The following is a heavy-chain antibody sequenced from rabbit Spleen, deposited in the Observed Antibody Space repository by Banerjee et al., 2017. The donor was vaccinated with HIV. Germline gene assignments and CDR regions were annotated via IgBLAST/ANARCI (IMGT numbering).Heavy chain of an antibody. D-gene: IGHD8-1*01. V-gene: IGHV1S45*01. CDR1: GFSFSSGYD. J-gene: IGHJ4*01. CDR2: IYTGNYKT. CDR3: ARDSGSNDYIDVYFNL. Sequence: QEQLVESGGGLVQPEGSLTLTCKASGFSFSSGYDMCWVRQAPGKGLEWIGCIYTGNYKTYYAGWAKGRFTISKASSTTVTLQMTSLTAADTATYFCARDSGSNDYIDVYFNLWGPGTLVTVS.